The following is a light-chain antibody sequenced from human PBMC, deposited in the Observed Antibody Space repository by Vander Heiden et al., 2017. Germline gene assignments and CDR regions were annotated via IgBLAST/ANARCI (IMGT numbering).Light chain of an antibody. CDR1: SSNIGSNY. CDR2: SNN. J-gene: IGLJ1*01. CDR3: AAWDDSSYV. Sequence: QSVLTQPPSASGTPGQRVTISCSGSSSNIGSNYVYWYQQLPGTAPKLLIYSNNQRPSGVPDRFSGSKSGTSASLAISGLRSEDEADYYCAAWDDSSYVFGTGTKVT. V-gene: IGLV1-47*02.